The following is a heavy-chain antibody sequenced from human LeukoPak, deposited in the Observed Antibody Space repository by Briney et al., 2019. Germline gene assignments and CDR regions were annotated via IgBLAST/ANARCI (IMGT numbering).Heavy chain of an antibody. CDR1: GGSISGYY. D-gene: IGHD3-22*01. CDR3: ARQSPGTYYYDNSGYYGYYFDY. V-gene: IGHV4-59*08. J-gene: IGHJ4*02. CDR2: IHHSGTS. Sequence: PSETLSLTCSVSGGSISGYYWTWIRQPPGKGLEWIGYIHHSGTSNYSPSLKSRVTISVDTSKNQFSLKLSSVTAADTAVYYCARQSPGTYYYDNSGYYGYYFDYWGQGTLVTVSS.